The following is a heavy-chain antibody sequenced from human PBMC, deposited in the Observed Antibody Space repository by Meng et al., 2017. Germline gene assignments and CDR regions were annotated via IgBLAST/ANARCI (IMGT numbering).Heavy chain of an antibody. Sequence: VRAGAEVKKSGSSVKVSCKALGGTFSSYAISWIRQDPGQGLVWLGGIIPIFGTANYEQKFQGRVTITADESTSTAYMELSSLRSEETAVYYCARHYYYDSSGYYSTWYFDLWGRGTLVTVSS. D-gene: IGHD3-22*01. CDR3: ARHYYYDSSGYYSTWYFDL. J-gene: IGHJ2*01. CDR2: IIPIFGTA. V-gene: IGHV1-69*01. CDR1: GGTFSSYA.